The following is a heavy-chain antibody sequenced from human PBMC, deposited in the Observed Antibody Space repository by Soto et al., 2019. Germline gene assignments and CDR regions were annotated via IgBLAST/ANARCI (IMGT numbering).Heavy chain of an antibody. CDR3: ARARRSGGDCCSFDY. CDR1: GGTFSSYA. J-gene: IGHJ4*02. D-gene: IGHD2-21*02. Sequence: QVQLVQSGAEVKKPGSSVKVSCKASGGTFSSYAISWVRQAPGQGLEWMGGTIPIFGTANYAQKFQGRVTITADEATSTAYMELSSLRSEDTAVYYGARARRSGGDCCSFDYWGQGTLVTVSS. CDR2: TIPIFGTA. V-gene: IGHV1-69*01.